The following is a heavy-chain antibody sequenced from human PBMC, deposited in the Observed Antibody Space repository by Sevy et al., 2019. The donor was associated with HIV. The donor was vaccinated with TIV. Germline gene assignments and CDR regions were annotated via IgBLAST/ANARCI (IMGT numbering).Heavy chain of an antibody. Sequence: SETLSLTCTVSGGSISSTTYYWGWIRQPPGKGLEWIASIYYSGSTYYNVSLESRVTISVDMSENQFSLRLSSVTAADTAVYYCARHGGIAVTTLDYWGQGTLVTVSS. CDR2: IYYSGST. D-gene: IGHD6-19*01. CDR1: GGSISSTTYY. V-gene: IGHV4-39*01. J-gene: IGHJ4*02. CDR3: ARHGGIAVTTLDY.